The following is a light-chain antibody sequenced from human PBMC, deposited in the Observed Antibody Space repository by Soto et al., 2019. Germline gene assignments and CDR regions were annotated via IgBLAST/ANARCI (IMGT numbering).Light chain of an antibody. Sequence: DIQMTQSTSTLSASVGDRVTITCRASQSISSWLAWYQQKPGKAPKLLIYQASNLESGVPSRFSGSGSGTEFTLTISSLQPDDFATYYCQQYHSYSPWTFGQGTKVEIK. V-gene: IGKV1-5*03. CDR1: QSISSW. CDR2: QAS. CDR3: QQYHSYSPWT. J-gene: IGKJ1*01.